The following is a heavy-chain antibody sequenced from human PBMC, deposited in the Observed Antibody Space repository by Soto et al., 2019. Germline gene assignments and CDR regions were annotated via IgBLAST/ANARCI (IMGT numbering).Heavy chain of an antibody. D-gene: IGHD3-10*01. J-gene: IGHJ4*02. CDR3: IGSFHF. Sequence: SLRLSCTASGFPFGNFLMSWFRQAPGKGMEWVGFIRSQPYGGTAEYAASVRGRFTISRDDSKGIAYLQMNSLQTEDSGVYYCIGSFHFWGQGTLVTVSS. V-gene: IGHV3-49*02. CDR2: IRSQPYGGTA. CDR1: GFPFGNFL.